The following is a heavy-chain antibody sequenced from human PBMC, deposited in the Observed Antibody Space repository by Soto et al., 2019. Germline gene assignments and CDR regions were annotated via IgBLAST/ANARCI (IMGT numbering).Heavy chain of an antibody. CDR2: ISYDGSHE. CDR3: ARDLGAVAALDS. Sequence: QVHLVESGGGVVQPGTSLRLSCAASGFIFREYATHWVRQAPGKGLDWVAVISYDGSHEDYADSVKGRFTISRDNSKDTLYLQANSLRNEDTATYYCARDLGAVAALDSWGQGTLVTVSS. D-gene: IGHD6-19*01. CDR1: GFIFREYA. V-gene: IGHV3-30*04. J-gene: IGHJ4*02.